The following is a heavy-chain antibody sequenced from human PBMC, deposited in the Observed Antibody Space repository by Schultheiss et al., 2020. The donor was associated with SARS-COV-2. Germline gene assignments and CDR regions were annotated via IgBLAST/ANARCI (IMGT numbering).Heavy chain of an antibody. CDR1: GGSISSSYY. V-gene: IGHV4-4*07. CDR2: IYTSGST. Sequence: SQTLSLTCAVSGGSISSSYYWSWIRQPAGKGLEWIGRIYTSGSTNYNPSLKSRVTMSVDTSKNQFSLKLSSVTAADTAVYYCARGRGSWYYDSSGYSLDYWGQGTLVTVSS. CDR3: ARGRGSWYYDSSGYSLDY. J-gene: IGHJ4*02. D-gene: IGHD3-22*01.